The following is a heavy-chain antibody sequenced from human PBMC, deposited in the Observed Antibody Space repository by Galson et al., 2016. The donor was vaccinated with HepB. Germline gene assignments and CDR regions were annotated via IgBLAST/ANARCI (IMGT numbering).Heavy chain of an antibody. V-gene: IGHV3-30-3*01. CDR2: ISYGGRNK. D-gene: IGHD3-16*02. CDR3: AKGGFGGVIVGDFDY. Sequence: SLRLSCAASGFTFSSYAMHWVRQAPGKGLEWLAVISYGGRNKYYADSVKGRFTVSRDDSKNTLYLQMNSLRVEDTAVYYCAKGGFGGVIVGDFDYWGQGTLVIVSS. J-gene: IGHJ4*02. CDR1: GFTFSSYA.